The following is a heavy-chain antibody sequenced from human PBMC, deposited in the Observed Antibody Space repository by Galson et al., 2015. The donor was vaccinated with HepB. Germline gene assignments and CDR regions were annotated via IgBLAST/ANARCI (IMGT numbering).Heavy chain of an antibody. V-gene: IGHV3-33*01. CDR3: AREIVVVPAASKDDYYYYYGMDV. CDR2: IWYDGSNK. CDR1: GFTFSSYG. Sequence: SLRLSCAASGFTFSSYGMHWVRQAPGKGLEWVAVIWYDGSNKYYADSVKGRFTTSRDNSKNTLYLQMNSLRAEDTAVYYCAREIVVVPAASKDDYYYYYGMDVWGQGTTVTVSS. D-gene: IGHD2-2*01. J-gene: IGHJ6*02.